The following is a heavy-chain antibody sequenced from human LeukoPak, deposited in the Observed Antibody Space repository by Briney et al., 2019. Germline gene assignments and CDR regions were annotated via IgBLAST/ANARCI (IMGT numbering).Heavy chain of an antibody. V-gene: IGHV3-7*01. CDR3: ARDPSLGRDLAYCGGDCYLFD. CDR2: IKQDGSEK. J-gene: IGHJ4*02. D-gene: IGHD2-21*02. CDR1: GFTFSSYW. Sequence: GGSLRLSCAASGFTFSSYWMSWVRQAPGKGLEGVANIKQDGSEKYYVDSVKGRFTISRDNAKNSLYLQMNSLRAEDTAVYYCARDPSLGRDLAYCGGDCYLFDWGQGTLVTVSS.